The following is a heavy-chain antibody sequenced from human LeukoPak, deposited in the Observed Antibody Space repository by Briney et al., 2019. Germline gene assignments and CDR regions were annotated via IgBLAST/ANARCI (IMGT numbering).Heavy chain of an antibody. V-gene: IGHV4-59*08. J-gene: IGHJ4*02. CDR3: ASRDILTGCFDY. D-gene: IGHD3-9*01. CDR2: IYYSGST. Sequence: SETLSLTCTVSGGSISSYYWSWIRQPPGKGLEWIGYIYYSGSTNYNPSLKSRVTISVDTSKNQFSLKLSSVTAADTAVYYCASRDILTGCFDYWGQGTLVTVSS. CDR1: GGSISSYY.